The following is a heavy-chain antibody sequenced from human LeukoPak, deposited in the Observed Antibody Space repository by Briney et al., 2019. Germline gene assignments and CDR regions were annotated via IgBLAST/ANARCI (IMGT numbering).Heavy chain of an antibody. D-gene: IGHD6-19*01. V-gene: IGHV1-8*01. CDR3: ARVAYSSGWSLDY. J-gene: IGHJ4*02. CDR1: GYTFTSYD. CDR2: MNPNSGNT. Sequence: ASVKVSCKASGYTFTSYDINWVRQATGRGLEWMGWMNPNSGNTGYAQKFQGRVTMTRNTSVSTAYMELSSLRSEDTAVYYCARVAYSSGWSLDYWGQGTLVTVSS.